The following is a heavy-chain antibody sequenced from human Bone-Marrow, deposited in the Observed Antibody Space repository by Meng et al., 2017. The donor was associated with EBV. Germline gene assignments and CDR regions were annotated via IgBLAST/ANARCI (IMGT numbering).Heavy chain of an antibody. CDR2: ISSSSSYI. J-gene: IGHJ4*02. CDR1: GFTFSSYR. CDR3: ARGGYYYDSSGYFLGY. Sequence: EVQLVESGGGLVKPGGSLRLSCAASGFTFSSYRMNWVRQAPGKGLEWVSSISSSSSYIYYADSVKGRFTISRDNAKNSLYLQMNSLRAEDTAVYYCARGGYYYDSSGYFLGYWGQGTLVTVSS. V-gene: IGHV3-21*01. D-gene: IGHD3-22*01.